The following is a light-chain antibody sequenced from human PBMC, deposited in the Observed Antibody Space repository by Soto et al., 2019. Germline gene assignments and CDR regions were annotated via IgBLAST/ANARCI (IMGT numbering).Light chain of an antibody. CDR3: AAWDDILNGWV. CDR2: GNS. J-gene: IGLJ3*02. CDR1: SSNIGAGYD. Sequence: QPVLTQPPSVSGAPGQRVTISCTGSSSNIGAGYDVHWYQQLPGTAPKLLIYGNSNRPSGVPDRFSGSKSGTSASLAISGLQSEDETDYYCAAWDDILNGWVFGGGTKVTVL. V-gene: IGLV1-40*01.